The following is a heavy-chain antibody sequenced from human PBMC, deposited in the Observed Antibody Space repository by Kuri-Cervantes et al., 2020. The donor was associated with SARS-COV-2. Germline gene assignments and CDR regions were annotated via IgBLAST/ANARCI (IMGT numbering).Heavy chain of an antibody. J-gene: IGHJ6*03. V-gene: IGHV3-11*06. CDR3: ARDDTFWSGYSNYYYYMDV. D-gene: IGHD3-3*01. Sequence: GESLKISCAASGFTFSDYYMSWIRQAPGKGLEWVSYISSSSSYTNYADSVKGRFTISRDNSKNTLYLQMNSLRAEDTAVYYCARDDTFWSGYSNYYYYMDVWGKGTTVTVSS. CDR1: GFTFSDYY. CDR2: ISSSSSYT.